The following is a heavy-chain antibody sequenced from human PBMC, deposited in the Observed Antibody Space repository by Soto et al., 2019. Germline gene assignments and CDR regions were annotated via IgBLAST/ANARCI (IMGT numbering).Heavy chain of an antibody. CDR2: ISAYNGNT. CDR3: ARGINRNKQWLVHVTNPRDY. V-gene: IGHV1-18*01. Sequence: QVQLVQSGAEVKKPGASVKVSCKASGYTFTSYGISWVRQAPGQGLEWMGWISAYNGNTNYAQKLQGRVTMTTDTSTSTAYMELRSLRSDDTSVYYCARGINRNKQWLVHVTNPRDYSGQGTLVTVCS. J-gene: IGHJ4*02. D-gene: IGHD6-19*01. CDR1: GYTFTSYG.